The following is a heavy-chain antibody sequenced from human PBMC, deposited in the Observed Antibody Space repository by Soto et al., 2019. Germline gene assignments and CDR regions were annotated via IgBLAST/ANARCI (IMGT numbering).Heavy chain of an antibody. CDR1: GFTFSSYG. D-gene: IGHD2-15*01. CDR2: IWYDGSNK. V-gene: IGHV3-33*01. CDR3: ARDHTEYCSGGSCYRFDP. Sequence: QVQLVESGGGVVQPGRSLRLSCAASGFTFSSYGMHWVRQAPGKGLEWVAVIWYDGSNKYYADSVKGRFTISRDNSKNTLYLQMNSLRAEDTAVYYCARDHTEYCSGGSCYRFDPWGQGTLVTVSS. J-gene: IGHJ5*02.